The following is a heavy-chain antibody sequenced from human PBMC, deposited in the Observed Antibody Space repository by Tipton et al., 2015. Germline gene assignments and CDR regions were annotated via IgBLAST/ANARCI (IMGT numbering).Heavy chain of an antibody. J-gene: IGHJ4*02. CDR1: GDSISTNTVY. D-gene: IGHD5-24*01. V-gene: IGHV4-39*01. CDR3: ARLGRWLELDY. Sequence: TLSLTCSVSGDSISTNTVYWGWIRQPPGKGLEYIGSIYYRGSTYYHPSLKSRVTISIDTPKNQFSLKVTSVTAADTAVYYCARLGRWLELDYWGQGSLVTVSS. CDR2: IYYRGST.